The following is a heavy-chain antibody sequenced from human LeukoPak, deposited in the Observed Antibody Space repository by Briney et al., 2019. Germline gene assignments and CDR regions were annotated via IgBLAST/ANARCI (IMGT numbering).Heavy chain of an antibody. CDR1: GFTFSSYG. J-gene: IGHJ4*02. D-gene: IGHD2-21*02. CDR3: ANEIPCGGDCYSIDY. Sequence: PGGSLRLSCAASGFTFSSYGMHWVRQAPGKGLEWVAVISYDGSNKYYAGSVKGRFTISRDNSKNTLYLQMNSLRAEDTAVYYCANEIPCGGDCYSIDYWGQGTLVTVSS. V-gene: IGHV3-30*18. CDR2: ISYDGSNK.